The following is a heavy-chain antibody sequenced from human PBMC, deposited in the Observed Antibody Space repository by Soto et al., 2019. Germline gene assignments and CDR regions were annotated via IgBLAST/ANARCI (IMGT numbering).Heavy chain of an antibody. Sequence: ETLALTCAVSGVSISSSNWWGWVRQPPGKGLEWIVEIYHSGSTNYNPSLKSRVTISVDKSKNQFSLKLSSVTAADTAVYYCARGRTTIFGVVMNFDPWGQGTLVTVYS. CDR3: ARGRTTIFGVVMNFDP. CDR1: GVSISSSNW. CDR2: IYHSGST. D-gene: IGHD3-3*01. V-gene: IGHV4-4*02. J-gene: IGHJ5*02.